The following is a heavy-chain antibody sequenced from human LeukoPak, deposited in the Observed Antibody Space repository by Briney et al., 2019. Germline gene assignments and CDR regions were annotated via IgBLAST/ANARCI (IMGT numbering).Heavy chain of an antibody. Sequence: ASVTVSCKASGYTFTSYGISWVRQAPGQGLEWMGWISAYNGNTNYAQKLQGRVTMTTDTSTGTAYMELRSLRSGDTAVYYCARIVRITIFGVVPNFDYWGQGTLVTVSS. D-gene: IGHD3-3*01. CDR1: GYTFTSYG. J-gene: IGHJ4*02. CDR3: ARIVRITIFGVVPNFDY. CDR2: ISAYNGNT. V-gene: IGHV1-18*01.